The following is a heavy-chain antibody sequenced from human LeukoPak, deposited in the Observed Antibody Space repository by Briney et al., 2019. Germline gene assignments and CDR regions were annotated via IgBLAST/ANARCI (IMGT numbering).Heavy chain of an antibody. CDR2: INHSGST. D-gene: IGHD2-2*01. J-gene: IGHJ4*02. V-gene: IGHV4-34*01. CDR1: GGSISGYY. CDR3: ARGNTLGYCSSTSCYREDYFDY. Sequence: SETLSLTCTVSGGSISGYYWSWIRQPPGKGLEWIGEINHSGSTNYNPSLKSRVTISVDTSKNQFSLKLSSVTAADTAVYYCARGNTLGYCSSTSCYREDYFDYWGQGTLVTVSS.